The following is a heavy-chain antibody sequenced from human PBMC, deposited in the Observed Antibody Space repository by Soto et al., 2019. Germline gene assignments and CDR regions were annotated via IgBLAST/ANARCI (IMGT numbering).Heavy chain of an antibody. J-gene: IGHJ5*02. CDR1: GGSITSANW. CDR3: ARVLRGWFDP. CDR2: ISHSGIT. V-gene: IGHV4-4*02. Sequence: ETLSRSCTVSGGSITSANWWAWVRQPPGGGLEWIVEISHSGITNYKASLKSRVTMSVDKTKNDVSLKLTSVTAADTAVYYCARVLRGWFDPWGQGTQVTVYS.